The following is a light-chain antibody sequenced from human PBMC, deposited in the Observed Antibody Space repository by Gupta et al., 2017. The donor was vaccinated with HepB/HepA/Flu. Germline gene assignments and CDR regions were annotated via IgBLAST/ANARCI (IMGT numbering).Light chain of an antibody. Sequence: ERVMTQSPATLSVSLGERATLSCRASQSVDSNLAWYQQKPGQAPRLLIYGASNRATGIPARFSGSGSETDFTLTISSLQSEDFAVYYCQQENNCPSTFGQGTKLDIK. V-gene: IGKV3-15*01. CDR1: QSVDSN. CDR2: GAS. CDR3: QQENNCPST. J-gene: IGKJ2*01.